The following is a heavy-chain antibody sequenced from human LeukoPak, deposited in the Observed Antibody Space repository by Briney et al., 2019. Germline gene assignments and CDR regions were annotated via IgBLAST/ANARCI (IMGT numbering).Heavy chain of an antibody. D-gene: IGHD6-13*01. CDR3: ARDQESTSLSAFDI. J-gene: IGHJ3*02. V-gene: IGHV3-21*06. CDR1: GFTFRTYS. Sequence: GGSLRLSCAASGFTFRTYSMNWVRQAPGKGLEWVSSISGSSTYIYYADSVKGRFTISRDNAKNSLFLQMNSLSAEDTAVYYCARDQESTSLSAFDIWGRGTLVTVSS. CDR2: ISGSSTYI.